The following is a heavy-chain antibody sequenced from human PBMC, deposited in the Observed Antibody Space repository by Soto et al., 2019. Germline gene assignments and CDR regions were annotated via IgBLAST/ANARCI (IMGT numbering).Heavy chain of an antibody. CDR3: ARDTNIAVAALSA. V-gene: IGHV3-11*01. CDR1: GFTFSDYY. D-gene: IGHD6-19*01. CDR2: ISSSGSTI. Sequence: SLRLSCAASGFTFSDYYMSWIRQAPGKGLEWVSYISSSGSTIYYADSVKGRFTISRDNAKNSLYLQMNSLRAEDTAVYYCARDTNIAVAALSAWRQGTMVTVSS. J-gene: IGHJ3*01.